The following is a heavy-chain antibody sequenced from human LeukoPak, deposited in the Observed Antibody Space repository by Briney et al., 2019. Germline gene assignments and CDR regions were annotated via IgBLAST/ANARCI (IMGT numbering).Heavy chain of an antibody. CDR2: GHYSGST. J-gene: IGHJ4*02. D-gene: IGHD3-22*01. V-gene: IGHV4-59*01. CDR3: ARGYYYYPN. Sequence: PSETLPLTCAVSGGSMSSYYWSWIRQPPGKGLEWIGYGHYSGSTNYNPSLKSRVTISVDSSKSQFSLKLSSVTAADTAVYYCARGYYYYPNWGQGTLVTVSS. CDR1: GGSMSSYY.